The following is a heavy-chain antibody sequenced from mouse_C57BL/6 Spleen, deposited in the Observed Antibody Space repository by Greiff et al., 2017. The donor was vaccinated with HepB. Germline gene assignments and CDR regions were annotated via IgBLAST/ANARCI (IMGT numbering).Heavy chain of an antibody. Sequence: VMLVESGPELVRPGVSVKISCKGSGYTFTDYAMHWVKQSHAKSLEWIGVISTYYGDASYNQKFKDKATMTVDKSSSTAYMELARLTAEDSAVYYCARENYGVIQDYWGQGTTLTVSS. V-gene: IGHV1-67*01. D-gene: IGHD1-1*01. J-gene: IGHJ2*01. CDR2: ISTYYGDA. CDR1: GYTFTDYA. CDR3: ARENYGVIQDY.